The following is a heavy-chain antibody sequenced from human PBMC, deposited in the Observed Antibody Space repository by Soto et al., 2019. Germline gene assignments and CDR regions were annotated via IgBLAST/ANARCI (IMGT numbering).Heavy chain of an antibody. D-gene: IGHD5-12*01. CDR1: GGSVSSGSYY. CDR3: ARDRSGYDLGY. CDR2: IYYSGST. Sequence: SETLSLTSTVSGGSVSSGSYYWSWIRQPPGKGLEWIGYIYYSGSTNYNPSLKSRVTISVDTSKNQFSLKLSSVTAADTAVYYCARDRSGYDLGYWGQGTLVTVSS. J-gene: IGHJ4*02. V-gene: IGHV4-61*01.